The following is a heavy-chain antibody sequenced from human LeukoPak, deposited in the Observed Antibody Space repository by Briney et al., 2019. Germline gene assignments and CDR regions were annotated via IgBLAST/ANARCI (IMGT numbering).Heavy chain of an antibody. CDR3: AKGPYYDILTGYYSDY. V-gene: IGHV3-23*01. D-gene: IGHD3-9*01. Sequence: ETGGSLRLSCAASGFTFSSYAMSWVRQAPGKGLEWVSAISGSGGSTYYADSVKGRFTISRDNSKNTLYLQMNSLRAEDTAVYYCAKGPYYDILTGYYSDYWGQGTLVTVSS. J-gene: IGHJ4*02. CDR2: ISGSGGST. CDR1: GFTFSSYA.